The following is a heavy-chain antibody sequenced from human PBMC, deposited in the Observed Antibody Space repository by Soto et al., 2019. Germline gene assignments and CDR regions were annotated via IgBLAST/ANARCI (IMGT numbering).Heavy chain of an antibody. Sequence: GESLRLSCAASGFTFSDYAMSWVRQAPGKGLEWVSVINSDGATYYADSVQGRFSISRDNSKSTLCLQMNSLSVEDTAIYYCASRPRGSVAGTLDSWGPGPLVTVSS. CDR2: INSDGAT. V-gene: IGHV3-23*01. D-gene: IGHD6-19*01. J-gene: IGHJ5*01. CDR1: GFTFSDYA. CDR3: ASRPRGSVAGTLDS.